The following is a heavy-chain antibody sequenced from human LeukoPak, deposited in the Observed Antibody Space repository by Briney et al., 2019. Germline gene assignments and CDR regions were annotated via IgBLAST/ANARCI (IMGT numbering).Heavy chain of an antibody. D-gene: IGHD1-26*01. CDR3: ARGPSAGSY. CDR1: GGSISSYY. CDR2: IYYSGST. J-gene: IGHJ4*02. V-gene: IGHV4-59*01. Sequence: SETLSLTCTVSGGSISSYYWSWLRQPPGKGLEWIGYIYYSGSTNYNRSLKSRVTISVDTSKNQFSLKLSSVTAADTAVYYCARGPSAGSYWGQGTLVTVSS.